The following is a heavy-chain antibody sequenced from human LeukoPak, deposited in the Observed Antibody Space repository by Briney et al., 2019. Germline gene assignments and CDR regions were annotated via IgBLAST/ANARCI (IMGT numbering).Heavy chain of an antibody. V-gene: IGHV3-74*01. D-gene: IGHD3-10*01. CDR3: ARGFAGLLWFGEFFDY. CDR1: GFTYTTYW. CDR2: INSDGSIT. J-gene: IGHJ4*02. Sequence: PGGSLRLSCAASGFTYTTYWMHWVRQAPGKGLVWVSHINSDGSITSYADSVKGRFTISRDNAKNTLYLQMNSLRAEDTAVYYCARGFAGLLWFGEFFDYWGQGTLVTVSS.